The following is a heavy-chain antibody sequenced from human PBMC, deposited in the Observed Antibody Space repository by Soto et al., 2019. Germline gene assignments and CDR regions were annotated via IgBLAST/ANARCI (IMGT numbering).Heavy chain of an antibody. CDR2: IDPSDSYT. J-gene: IGHJ6*02. CDR1: GYSFTSYW. CDR3: ARRKGGYRYYYGMDV. D-gene: IGHD5-12*01. V-gene: IGHV5-10-1*01. Sequence: GESLKISCKGSGYSFTSYWISWVRQMPGKGLEWMGRIDPSDSYTNYSPSFQGHVTISADKSISTAYLQWSSLKASDTAMYYCARRKGGYRYYYGMDVWGQGTTVTVSS.